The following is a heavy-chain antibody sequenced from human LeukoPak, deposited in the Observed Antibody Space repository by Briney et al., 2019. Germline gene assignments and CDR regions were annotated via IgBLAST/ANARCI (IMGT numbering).Heavy chain of an antibody. D-gene: IGHD2-2*02. CDR1: GGTFSSYA. CDR3: ARSSYCSSTSCDTWFDP. V-gene: IGHV1-69*05. J-gene: IGHJ5*02. CDR2: IIPIFGTA. Sequence: SDTVSCKASGGTFSSYAISWVRQAPGQGLEWMGGIIPIFGTANYAQKFQGRVTITTDESKSTAYMELSSLRSEDTAVYYCARSSYCSSTSCDTWFDPWGQGTLVTVSS.